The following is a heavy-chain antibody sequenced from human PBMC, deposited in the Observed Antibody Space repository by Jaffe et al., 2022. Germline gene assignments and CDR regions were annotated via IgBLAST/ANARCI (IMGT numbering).Heavy chain of an antibody. CDR1: GFTFSSYA. D-gene: IGHD4-17*01. CDR3: AKDGVYYGDYGLYYFDY. Sequence: EVQLLESGGGLVQPGGSLRLSCAASGFTFSSYAMSWVRQAPGKGLEWVSAISGSGGSTYYADSVKGRFTISRDNSKNTLYLQMNSLRAEDTAVYYCAKDGVYYGDYGLYYFDYWGQGTLVTVSS. V-gene: IGHV3-23*01. J-gene: IGHJ4*02. CDR2: ISGSGGST.